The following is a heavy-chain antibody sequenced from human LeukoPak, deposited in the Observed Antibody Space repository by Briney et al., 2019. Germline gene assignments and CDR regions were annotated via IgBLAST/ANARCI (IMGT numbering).Heavy chain of an antibody. Sequence: QSGGSLRLSCAASGFTFSSYAMHWVRQAPGKGLEWVAVIWYDGSNKYYADSVKGRFTISRDNSKNTLYLQMNSLRAEDTAVYYCARGPGIGYGSSSWYFYYWGQGTLVTVSS. CDR1: GFTFSSYA. V-gene: IGHV3-33*08. CDR2: IWYDGSNK. D-gene: IGHD6-13*01. CDR3: ARGPGIGYGSSSWYFYY. J-gene: IGHJ4*02.